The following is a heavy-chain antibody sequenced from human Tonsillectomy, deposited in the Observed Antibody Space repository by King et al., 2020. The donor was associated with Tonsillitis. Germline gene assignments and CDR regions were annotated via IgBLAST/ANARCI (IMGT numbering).Heavy chain of an antibody. Sequence: VQLVESGGGLVQPGGSLRLSCVASEFIFSSYWMSWVRQVPGKGLEWVANIKQDGSEKSYVDSVKGRFTISRDNAKNSLYLEMNSLRGEDTALYYCVRLGSSSWSFYWYFDLWGRGTLVTVSS. CDR2: IKQDGSEK. D-gene: IGHD6-13*01. CDR1: EFIFSSYW. CDR3: VRLGSSSWSFYWYFDL. V-gene: IGHV3-7*01. J-gene: IGHJ2*01.